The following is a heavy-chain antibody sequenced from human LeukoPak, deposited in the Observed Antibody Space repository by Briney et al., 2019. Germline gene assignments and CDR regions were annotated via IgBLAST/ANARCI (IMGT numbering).Heavy chain of an antibody. V-gene: IGHV1-2*02. CDR3: AREPLLRNYYYGMDV. J-gene: IGHJ6*02. CDR1: GYTFTGYY. Sequence: ASVKVSCKASGYTFTGYYMHWVRQAPGQGLEWMGWINPNSGGTNYAQKFQGRVTMTRDTSTSTAYMELRSLRSDDTAVYYCAREPLLRNYYYGMDVWGQGTTVTVSS. CDR2: INPNSGGT. D-gene: IGHD1-26*01.